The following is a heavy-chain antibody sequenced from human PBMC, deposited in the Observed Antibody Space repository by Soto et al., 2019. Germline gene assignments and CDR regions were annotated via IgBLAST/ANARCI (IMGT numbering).Heavy chain of an antibody. CDR3: ARTVLAVAGLNWFDP. J-gene: IGHJ5*02. CDR2: VNPNSGNT. V-gene: IGHV1-8*01. CDR1: GYTFTSYD. Sequence: AAVKVSCKASGYTFTSYDINWVRQATGQGLEWMGWVNPNSGNTAYAQKFQGRVTMTRNTSISTAYMELSSLRSEDTAVYYCARTVLAVAGLNWFDPWGQGTLVTVSS. D-gene: IGHD6-19*01.